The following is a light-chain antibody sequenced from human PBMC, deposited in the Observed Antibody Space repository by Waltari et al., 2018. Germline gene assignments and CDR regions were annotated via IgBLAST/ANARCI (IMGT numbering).Light chain of an antibody. V-gene: IGKV1-27*01. CDR1: QGISKY. J-gene: IGKJ1*01. CDR2: AAS. Sequence: DIQMTQSPSSLSASVGDRVTITCRASQGISKYLAWYQQRPGKVPKLLIYAASTLQSGVPSRFSGSGSGTDFTLTISSLQPEDVATYFCQKYNNAPRTFGQGTKVEIK. CDR3: QKYNNAPRT.